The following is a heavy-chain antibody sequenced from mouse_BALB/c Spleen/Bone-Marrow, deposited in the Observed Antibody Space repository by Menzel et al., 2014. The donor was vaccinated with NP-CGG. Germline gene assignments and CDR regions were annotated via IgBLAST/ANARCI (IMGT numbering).Heavy chain of an antibody. V-gene: IGHV2-5-1*01. Sequence: VKLMESGPSLVQPSQSLSITCTVSGFSLTSYGVHWVRQPPGKGLEWLGVIWRGGSTDYNAAFMSRLSITKDNSKSQVFFKMNSLQADDTAIYYCAKNGGYDGWFAYWGQGTLVTVSA. CDR3: AKNGGYDGWFAY. CDR2: IWRGGST. CDR1: GFSLTSYG. J-gene: IGHJ3*01. D-gene: IGHD2-14*01.